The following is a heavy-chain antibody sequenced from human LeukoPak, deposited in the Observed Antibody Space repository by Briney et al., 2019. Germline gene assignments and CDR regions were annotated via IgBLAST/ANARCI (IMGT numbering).Heavy chain of an antibody. J-gene: IGHJ4*01. V-gene: IGHV4-34*01. D-gene: IGHD3-10*01. CDR3: ARARGGEAIDY. CDR2: VNDDGST. CDR1: GGSFSDTY. Sequence: SETLSLTCAVYGGSFSDTYWSWIRQPPGKGLEWIGEVNDDGSTNYNPSLKSRVTISIDTSKNQFSLSLSSVTAADTAVYYCARARGGEAIDYWGHGTLVTVSS.